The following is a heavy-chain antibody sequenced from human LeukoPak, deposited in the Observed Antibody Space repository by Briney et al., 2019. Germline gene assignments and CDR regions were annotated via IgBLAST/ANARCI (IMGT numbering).Heavy chain of an antibody. Sequence: SETLSLTCTVSGGSISSYYWSWIRQPPGKGLEWIGYIYYSGSTNYNPSLESRVTISVDTSKNQFSLKLSSVTAADTAVYYCARANKDTAMGPYYYYYYYMDVWGKGTTVTISS. CDR2: IYYSGST. J-gene: IGHJ6*03. CDR1: GGSISSYY. D-gene: IGHD5-18*01. V-gene: IGHV4-59*01. CDR3: ARANKDTAMGPYYYYYYYMDV.